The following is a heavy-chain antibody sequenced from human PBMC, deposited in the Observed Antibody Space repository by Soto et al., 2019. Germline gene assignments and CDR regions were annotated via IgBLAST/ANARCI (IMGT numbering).Heavy chain of an antibody. D-gene: IGHD2-15*01. CDR1: GFTFSSYW. CDR3: ARDSPLEFSGLDLYYYYGMDV. V-gene: IGHV3-74*01. J-gene: IGHJ6*02. Sequence: GGSLRLSCAASGFTFSSYWMHWVRQAPGKGLVWVSRINSDGSSTSYADSVKGRFTISRDNAKNTLYLQMNSLSAEDTAVYYCARDSPLEFSGLDLYYYYGMDVWGQGTTVTVSS. CDR2: INSDGSST.